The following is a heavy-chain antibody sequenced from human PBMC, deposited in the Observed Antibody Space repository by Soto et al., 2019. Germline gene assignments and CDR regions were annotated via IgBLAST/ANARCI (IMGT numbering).Heavy chain of an antibody. CDR2: ITDSGTST. J-gene: IGHJ4*02. CDR3: AKEVNGDSRYYFVH. Sequence: EVQLLESGGGLVQPGGSLRLSCAASGFTFSSYAMSWVRQAPGKGLEWFSGITDSGTSTYYADSVKGRFTISRDNSKNTLYLQMDSLRSADTAVYYNAKEVNGDSRYYFVHWGQGALVTVSS. V-gene: IGHV3-23*01. CDR1: GFTFSSYA. D-gene: IGHD4-17*01.